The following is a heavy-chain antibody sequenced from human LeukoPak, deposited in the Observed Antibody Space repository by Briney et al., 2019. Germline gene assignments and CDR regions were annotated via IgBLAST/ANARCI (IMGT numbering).Heavy chain of an antibody. CDR2: INIGGTNT. V-gene: IGHV3-11*01. Sequence: PGGSLRLSCAASGFTFNDYSMSWIRQAPGKGLEWLSYINIGGTNTHYADSVKGRFTISRDNAKKSLYLEMNNLRAEDTAVYYCATDGAGLDTWGQGVLVTVSS. CDR3: ATDGAGLDT. J-gene: IGHJ5*02. CDR1: GFTFNDYS.